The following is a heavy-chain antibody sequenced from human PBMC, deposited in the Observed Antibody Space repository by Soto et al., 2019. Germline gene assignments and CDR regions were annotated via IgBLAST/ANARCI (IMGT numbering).Heavy chain of an antibody. J-gene: IGHJ4*02. Sequence: GGSLRLSCAASGFTFSSYGMHWVRQAPGKGLEWVAVISYDGSNKYYADSVKGRFTISRDNSKNTLYLQMNSLRAEDTAVYYCAKVGGDYYDSSGYVNYWGQGTLVTVS. D-gene: IGHD3-22*01. V-gene: IGHV3-30*18. CDR3: AKVGGDYYDSSGYVNY. CDR2: ISYDGSNK. CDR1: GFTFSSYG.